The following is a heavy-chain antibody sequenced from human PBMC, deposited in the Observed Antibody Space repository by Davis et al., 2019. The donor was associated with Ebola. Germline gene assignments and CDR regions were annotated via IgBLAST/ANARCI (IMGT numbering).Heavy chain of an antibody. Sequence: SETLSLTCTVSGDSMTSYYWSWIRQPPGKGLEWIGEINHSGSTNYNPSLKSRVTISVDTSKNQFSLKLSSVTAADTAVYYCARSQWLVHSYGYWGQGTLVTVSS. CDR1: GDSMTSYY. V-gene: IGHV4-34*01. CDR3: ARSQWLVHSYGY. D-gene: IGHD6-19*01. CDR2: INHSGST. J-gene: IGHJ4*02.